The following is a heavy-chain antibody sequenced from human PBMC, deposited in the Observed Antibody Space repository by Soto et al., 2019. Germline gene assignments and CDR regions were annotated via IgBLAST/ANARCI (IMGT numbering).Heavy chain of an antibody. CDR1: GFTFSSYA. V-gene: IGHV3-30-3*01. Sequence: QVQLVESGGGVVQPGRSLRLSCAASGFTFSSYAMHWVRQAPGKGLEWVADISYDGSNKYYADSVKGRFTISRDNSKNTRYLQMNSLRAEDTAVYYCARARIAAAGENWFDPWGQGTLVTVSS. CDR3: ARARIAAAGENWFDP. CDR2: ISYDGSNK. D-gene: IGHD6-13*01. J-gene: IGHJ5*02.